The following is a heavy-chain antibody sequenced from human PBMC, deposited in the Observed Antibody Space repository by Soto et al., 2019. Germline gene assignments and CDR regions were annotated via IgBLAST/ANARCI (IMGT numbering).Heavy chain of an antibody. CDR3: ARDLHLAALHSYYYMDV. J-gene: IGHJ6*03. CDR1: GGTFSSYT. CDR2: IIPILGIA. V-gene: IGHV1-69*04. D-gene: IGHD2-21*02. Sequence: SVKVSCKASGGTFSSYTISWVRQAPGQGLEWMGRIIPILGIANYAQKFQGRVTITADKSTSTAYMELSSLRSEDTAVYYCARDLHLAALHSYYYMDVWGKGTTVTVSS.